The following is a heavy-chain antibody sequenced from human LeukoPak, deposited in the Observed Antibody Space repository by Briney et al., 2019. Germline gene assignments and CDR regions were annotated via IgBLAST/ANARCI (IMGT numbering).Heavy chain of an antibody. CDR2: INSDGSIT. Sequence: GGSLRLSCAASGFTFSSYWMHWVRQVPGKGLVWVSRINSDGSITSYADSVKGRFTISRDNAKNTLYLQMNSLRTEDTAVYYCARESAVASPDYWGQGTLVTVSS. D-gene: IGHD6-19*01. CDR1: GFTFSSYW. CDR3: ARESAVASPDY. V-gene: IGHV3-74*01. J-gene: IGHJ4*02.